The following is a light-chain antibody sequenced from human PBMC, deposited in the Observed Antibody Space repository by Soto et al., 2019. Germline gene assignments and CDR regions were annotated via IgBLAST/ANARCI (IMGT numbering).Light chain of an antibody. Sequence: QPVLTQAASVSGSPGQSITISCTGTSSDVGSFAFVSWYQQHPGKAPKLIIYEVTHRPSGVSNRFSGSKSGNTASLTISGLQAEDEAEYFCSSYTTSSTLVVFGGGTKLTVL. CDR3: SSYTTSSTLVV. J-gene: IGLJ3*02. CDR1: SSDVGSFAF. CDR2: EVT. V-gene: IGLV2-14*01.